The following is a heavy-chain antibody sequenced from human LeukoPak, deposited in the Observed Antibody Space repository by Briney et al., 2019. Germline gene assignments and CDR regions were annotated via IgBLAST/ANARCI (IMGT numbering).Heavy chain of an antibody. Sequence: KLSETLSLTCAVYGGSFSGYYWSWIRQPPGKGLEWIGEINHSESTNYNPSLKSRVTISVDTSKNQFSLKLSSVTAADTAVYYCATITAMVMWNYYYYYMDVWGKGTTVTVSS. D-gene: IGHD5-18*01. J-gene: IGHJ6*03. CDR1: GGSFSGYY. V-gene: IGHV4-34*01. CDR3: ATITAMVMWNYYYYYMDV. CDR2: INHSEST.